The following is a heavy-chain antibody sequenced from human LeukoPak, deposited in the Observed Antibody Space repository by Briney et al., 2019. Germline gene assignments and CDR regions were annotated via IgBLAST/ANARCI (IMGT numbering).Heavy chain of an antibody. CDR1: GYTFTGYY. D-gene: IGHD3-10*01. J-gene: IGHJ4*02. Sequence: ASVKVSCKASGYTFTGYYMHWVRQAPGQGLEWMGWINPNSGGTNYAQKFQGRVTMTRDTFISTAYMELSRLRSDDTAVYYCAREHITMVRGVITMPFYWGQGTLVTVSS. V-gene: IGHV1-2*02. CDR2: INPNSGGT. CDR3: AREHITMVRGVITMPFY.